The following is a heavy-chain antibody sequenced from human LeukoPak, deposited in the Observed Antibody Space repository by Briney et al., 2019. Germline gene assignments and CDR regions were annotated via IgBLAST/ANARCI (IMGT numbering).Heavy chain of an antibody. V-gene: IGHV4-34*09. CDR2: IIHSGST. Sequence: SETLSLTCAVYGGSFSGYYWSWIRQPPGKGLEWIGEIIHSGSTYYNPSLKSRVTISVDTSKNQFSLKLSSVTAADTAVYYCARSVVVAAYFDYWGQGTLVTVSS. J-gene: IGHJ4*02. CDR1: GGSFSGYY. D-gene: IGHD2-15*01. CDR3: ARSVVVAAYFDY.